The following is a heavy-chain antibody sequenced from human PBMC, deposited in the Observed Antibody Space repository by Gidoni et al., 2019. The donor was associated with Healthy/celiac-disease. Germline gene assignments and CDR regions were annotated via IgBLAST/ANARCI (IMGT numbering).Heavy chain of an antibody. D-gene: IGHD1-1*01. J-gene: IGHJ4*02. V-gene: IGHV1-3*01. CDR3: ARDSGFQLYYFDY. Sequence: VTITRDTSASTAYMELSSLRSEDTAVYYCARDSGFQLYYFDYWGQGTLVTVSS.